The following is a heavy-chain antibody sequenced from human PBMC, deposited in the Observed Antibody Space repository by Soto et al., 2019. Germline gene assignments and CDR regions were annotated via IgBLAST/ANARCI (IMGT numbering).Heavy chain of an antibody. V-gene: IGHV4-31*03. Sequence: QVQLQESGPGLVKPSQTLSLTCTVSGGSISSGGYYWSWIRQHPGKGLEWIGYIYYSGSTYYNPSLKSRVTISVDTSKNQFSLKLSSVTAADTAVYYCARDRGGSTSIAARLRVWFDPWGQGTLVTVSS. J-gene: IGHJ5*02. CDR2: IYYSGST. CDR1: GGSISSGGYY. D-gene: IGHD6-6*01. CDR3: ARDRGGSTSIAARLRVWFDP.